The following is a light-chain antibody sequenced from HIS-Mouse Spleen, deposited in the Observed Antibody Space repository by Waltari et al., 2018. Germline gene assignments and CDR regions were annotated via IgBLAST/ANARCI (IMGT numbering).Light chain of an antibody. CDR3: QQLNSYPPT. V-gene: IGKV1-9*01. Sequence: DIQLTQSPSFLSASVGDRVTITCRASQGISSYLAWYQQKPGKAPKLLIYAASTLQIGVPSRFSGSGSGTEFTLKISSLQPEDFATYYCQQLNSYPPTFGQGTKVEIK. J-gene: IGKJ1*01. CDR1: QGISSY. CDR2: AAS.